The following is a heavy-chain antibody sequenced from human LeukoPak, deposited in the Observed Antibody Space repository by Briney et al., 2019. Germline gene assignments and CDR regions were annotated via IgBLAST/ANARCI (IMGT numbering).Heavy chain of an antibody. CDR1: RDSISSYY. D-gene: IGHD6-13*01. CDR2: IYHSGST. J-gene: IGHJ4*02. Sequence: SETLSVTCTVSRDSISSYYWSWIRQPPGKGLEWIGYIYHSGSTNYNPSLKSRVTISADTSKDQFSLKLASVTAADTAVYYCATGYSSTWDYFDYWGRGTVVTVFS. CDR3: ATGYSSTWDYFDY. V-gene: IGHV4-59*01.